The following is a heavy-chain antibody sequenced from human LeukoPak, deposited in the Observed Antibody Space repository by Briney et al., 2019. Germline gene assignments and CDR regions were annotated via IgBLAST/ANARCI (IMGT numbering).Heavy chain of an antibody. D-gene: IGHD3-22*01. Sequence: ASVKVSCKVSGYTLTELSMHWVRQAPGKGLEWMGGFDPEDGETIYAQKFQGRVTMTEDTSTDTAYMELSSLRSEDTAVYYCARVEPPITMIVVTPGAFDIWGQGTMVTVSS. V-gene: IGHV1-24*01. CDR1: GYTLTELS. J-gene: IGHJ3*02. CDR2: FDPEDGET. CDR3: ARVEPPITMIVVTPGAFDI.